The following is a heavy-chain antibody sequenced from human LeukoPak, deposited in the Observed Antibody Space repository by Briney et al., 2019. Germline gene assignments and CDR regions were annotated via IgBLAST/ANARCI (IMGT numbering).Heavy chain of an antibody. CDR3: AKVLAYYFDY. V-gene: IGHV3-23*01. J-gene: IGHJ4*02. CDR2: IGSGT. CDR1: GFTFSSYA. Sequence: GGSLRLSCGASGFTFSSYAMSWVRQAPGKGLEWVSAIGSGTYYADSVKGRFTIFRDNSKNTLYLQMNSLRAEDTAVYYCAKVLAYYFDYWGQGTLVTVSS.